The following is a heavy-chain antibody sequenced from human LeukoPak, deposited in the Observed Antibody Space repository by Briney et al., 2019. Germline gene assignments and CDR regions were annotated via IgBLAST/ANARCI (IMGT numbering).Heavy chain of an antibody. J-gene: IGHJ4*02. D-gene: IGHD5-12*01. Sequence: GGSLRLSCAASGFTVSSNYMSWVRQAPGVGLEWVSVIYSGGSTYYADSVKGRFTISRDNSKNALYLQMNSLRAEDTAVYYCARDFGGLRYFDYWGQGTLVTVSS. CDR3: ARDFGGLRYFDY. V-gene: IGHV3-66*02. CDR1: GFTVSSNY. CDR2: IYSGGST.